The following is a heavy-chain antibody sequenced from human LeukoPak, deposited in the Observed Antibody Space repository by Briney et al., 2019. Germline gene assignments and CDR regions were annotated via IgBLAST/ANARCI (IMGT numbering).Heavy chain of an antibody. CDR2: IYYSGST. Sequence: SETLSLTCTVSGGSISSSVYFWGWIRQPPGRGFEWIGSIYYSGSTYYNLSLKSRVTISVDTSKNQFSLKLSSVTAADTAVYYSARHGSSSSTSWFDPWGQGTLVTVSS. J-gene: IGHJ5*02. CDR3: ARHGSSSSTSWFDP. CDR1: GGSISSSVYF. V-gene: IGHV4-39*01. D-gene: IGHD6-6*01.